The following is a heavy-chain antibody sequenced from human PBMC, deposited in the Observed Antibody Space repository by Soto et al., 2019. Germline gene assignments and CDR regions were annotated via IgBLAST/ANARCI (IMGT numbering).Heavy chain of an antibody. V-gene: IGHV3-30*18. CDR3: AKWGLSGHGLDV. J-gene: IGHJ6*02. CDR2: TSYDGSKK. CDR1: GYIFSNYG. Sequence: QVQLVESGGGVVQPGRSLRLSCAASGYIFSNYGMHWVRQAPGKGLEGVAVTSYDGSKKYYAESVKGRFTISKDKTKNTVEREMNSLRIEDTAVYYCAKWGLSGHGLDVWGQGTTVTVSS. D-gene: IGHD7-27*01.